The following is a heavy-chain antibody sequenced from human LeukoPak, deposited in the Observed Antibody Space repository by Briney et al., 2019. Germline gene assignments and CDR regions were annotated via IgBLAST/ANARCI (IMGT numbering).Heavy chain of an antibody. J-gene: IGHJ3*02. CDR3: ARRNDFDI. CDR1: GGSISGHH. V-gene: IGHV4-59*08. CDR2: IYYSGNT. Sequence: ASETLSLTCTVSGGSISGHHWNWIRQPPGKGLEWIGNIYYSGNTNYNPSLKSRVTISVDTSKNQFSLKLSSVTAADTAVYYCARRNDFDIWGQGTMVTVSS.